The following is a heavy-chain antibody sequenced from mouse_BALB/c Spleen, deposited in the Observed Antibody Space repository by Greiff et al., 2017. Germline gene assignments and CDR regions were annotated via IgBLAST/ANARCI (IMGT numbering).Heavy chain of an antibody. V-gene: IGHV5-9*03. D-gene: IGHD1-1*01. Sequence: EVQRVESGGGLVKPGGSLKLSCAASGFTFSSYTMSWVRQTPEKRLEWVATISSGGGNTYYPDSVKGRFTISRDNAKNNLYLQMSSLRSEDTALYYCARWDYYGSSSLDYWGQGTTLTVSS. J-gene: IGHJ2*01. CDR3: ARWDYYGSSSLDY. CDR1: GFTFSSYT. CDR2: ISSGGGNT.